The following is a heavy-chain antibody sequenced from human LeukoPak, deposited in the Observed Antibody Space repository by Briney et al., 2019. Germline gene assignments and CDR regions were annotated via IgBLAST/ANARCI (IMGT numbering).Heavy chain of an antibody. V-gene: IGHV3-23*01. CDR3: ATDANCSGGSCYIN. J-gene: IGHJ4*02. CDR2: ISGSGGST. Sequence: GGFLRLSCAASGFTFSSYAMSWVRQAPGKGLEWVSAISGSGGSTYYADSVKGRFTISRDNSKNTLYLQMNSLRAEDTAVYYCATDANCSGGSCYINWGQGTLVTVSS. D-gene: IGHD2-15*01. CDR1: GFTFSSYA.